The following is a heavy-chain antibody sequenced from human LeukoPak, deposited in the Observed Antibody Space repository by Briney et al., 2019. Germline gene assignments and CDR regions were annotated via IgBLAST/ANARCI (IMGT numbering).Heavy chain of an antibody. D-gene: IGHD2-2*01. Sequence: GASVKVSCKASGYTFTGYYMHWVRQAPGQGLEWMGWINPNSGGTNYAQKFQGRVTMTRDTSISTAYMELSRLRSDDTAVYYCARTIVVVPAAILMFDPWGQGTLVTVSS. CDR3: ARTIVVVPAAILMFDP. V-gene: IGHV1-2*02. J-gene: IGHJ5*02. CDR1: GYTFTGYY. CDR2: INPNSGGT.